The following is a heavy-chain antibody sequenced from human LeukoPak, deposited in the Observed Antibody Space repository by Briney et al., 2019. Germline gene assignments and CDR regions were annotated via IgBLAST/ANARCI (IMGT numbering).Heavy chain of an antibody. CDR2: MNPNSGNT. V-gene: IGHV1-8*01. CDR1: GYTFTSYD. D-gene: IGHD6-19*01. J-gene: IGHJ4*02. Sequence: ASVKVSCKASGYTFTSYDINWVRQATGQGLEWMGWMNPNSGNTGYAQKFQGRVTMTRNTSMSTAYMELSSLRSEDTAVYYCARGPFYLSSGWQRPNYWGQGTLVTVSS. CDR3: ARGPFYLSSGWQRPNY.